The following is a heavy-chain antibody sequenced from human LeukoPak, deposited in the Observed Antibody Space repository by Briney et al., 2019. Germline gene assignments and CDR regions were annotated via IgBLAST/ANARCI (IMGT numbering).Heavy chain of an antibody. CDR2: IVVASGNT. D-gene: IGHD6-13*01. Sequence: GASVKVSCKASGFTFTSSAVKWVRQARGQRLEWIGWIVVASGNTNYAQKFQERVTITRDMSTSTAYMELSSLRSEDTAVYYCAADRSGYSSSWSFDYWGQGTLVPVSS. V-gene: IGHV1-58*01. CDR3: AADRSGYSSSWSFDY. J-gene: IGHJ4*02. CDR1: GFTFTSSA.